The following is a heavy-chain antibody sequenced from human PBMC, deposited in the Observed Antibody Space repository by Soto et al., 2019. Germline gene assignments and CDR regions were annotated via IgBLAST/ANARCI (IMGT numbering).Heavy chain of an antibody. Sequence: PSETLSLTCAVYDESFSEYYWTWIRQPPGKGLEWIGEIKRRGSTTYNPALKSRVAISVDTSKKQFSLNLISVTAADTAVYYCARGQLPDRFDFWGQGILVTVSS. J-gene: IGHJ4*02. V-gene: IGHV4-34*01. CDR1: DESFSEYY. CDR2: IKRRGST. CDR3: ARGQLPDRFDF.